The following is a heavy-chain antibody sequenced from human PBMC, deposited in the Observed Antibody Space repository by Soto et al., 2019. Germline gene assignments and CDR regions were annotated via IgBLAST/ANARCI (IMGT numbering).Heavy chain of an antibody. J-gene: IGHJ6*02. Sequence: ASETVSLTCTVSGGSISGYYWSCIRQPPGKGLEWIGEINHSGSTNYNPSLKSRVTISVDTSKNQFSLKLSSVTAADTAVYYCARGRGRGGYYGSGSYPRFYYYSGMDVWGQGTMGTVSS. D-gene: IGHD3-10*01. CDR3: ARGRGRGGYYGSGSYPRFYYYSGMDV. CDR2: INHSGST. CDR1: GGSISGYY. V-gene: IGHV4-34*01.